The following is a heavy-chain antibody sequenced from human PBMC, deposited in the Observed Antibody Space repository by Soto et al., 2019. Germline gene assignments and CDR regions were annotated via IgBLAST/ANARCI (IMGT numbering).Heavy chain of an antibody. CDR3: ARHNYGSGSTYFDY. D-gene: IGHD3-10*01. J-gene: IGHJ4*02. CDR1: GGSISSGGYS. CDR2: IFHSGST. Sequence: SETLSLTCAVSGGSISSGGYSWSWLRQPPGKGLEWIGYIFHSGSTYYNPSLKSRVTISVDTSKNQFSLKLTSVTAADTAVYYCARHNYGSGSTYFDYWGQGTLVTVSS. V-gene: IGHV4-30-2*01.